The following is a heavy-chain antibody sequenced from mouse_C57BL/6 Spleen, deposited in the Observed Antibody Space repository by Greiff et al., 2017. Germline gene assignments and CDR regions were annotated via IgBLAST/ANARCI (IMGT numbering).Heavy chain of an antibody. J-gene: IGHJ3*01. Sequence: VQLQQSGAELARPGASVKLSCKASGYTFTSYGISWVKQRTGQGLEWIGEIYPRSGNTYYNEKFKGKATLTADKSSSTAYMELRSLTSEDSAVYFCARDYYDYDAGSGFADWGQGTLVTVSA. CDR2: IYPRSGNT. V-gene: IGHV1-81*01. CDR1: GYTFTSYG. CDR3: ARDYYDYDAGSGFAD. D-gene: IGHD2-4*01.